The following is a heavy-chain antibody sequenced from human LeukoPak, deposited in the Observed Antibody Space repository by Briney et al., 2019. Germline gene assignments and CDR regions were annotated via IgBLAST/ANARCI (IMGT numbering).Heavy chain of an antibody. CDR3: ARDLYGSGSVLQH. Sequence: GGSLRLSCAASGFTFSSYGMHWVRQAPGKGLEWVAFIRYDGSNKYYADSVKGRFTISRDNSKNTLYLQMNSLRAEDTAVYYCARDLYGSGSVLQHWGQGTLVTVSS. D-gene: IGHD3-10*01. V-gene: IGHV3-30*02. J-gene: IGHJ1*01. CDR1: GFTFSSYG. CDR2: IRYDGSNK.